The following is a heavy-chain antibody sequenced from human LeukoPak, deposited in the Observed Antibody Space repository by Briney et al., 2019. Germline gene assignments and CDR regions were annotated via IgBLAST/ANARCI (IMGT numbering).Heavy chain of an antibody. V-gene: IGHV3-30*19. CDR3: ARDAGIVVPDNWFDP. CDR1: GFTFSSYG. J-gene: IGHJ5*02. D-gene: IGHD2-2*01. CDR2: ISYDGSNK. Sequence: LPGGSLRLSCAASGFTFSSYGMHWVRQAPGKGLEWVAVISYDGSNKYYADSVKGRFTISRDNSKNTLYLQMNSLRAEDTAVYYCARDAGIVVPDNWFDPWGQGTLVTVSS.